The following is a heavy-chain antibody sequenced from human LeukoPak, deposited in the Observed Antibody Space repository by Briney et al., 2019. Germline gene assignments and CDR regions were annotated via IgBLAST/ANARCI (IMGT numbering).Heavy chain of an antibody. J-gene: IGHJ4*02. Sequence: GASVKVSFKASGYTFTGYYMHWVRQAPGQGLEWMGWINPNSGGTNYAQKFQGRVTMTRDTSISTVYMELSSLRSDDTAVYFCARASLIPVAEKLPFEYWGQGTLVTVSS. D-gene: IGHD6-19*01. CDR3: ARASLIPVAEKLPFEY. V-gene: IGHV1-2*02. CDR1: GYTFTGYY. CDR2: INPNSGGT.